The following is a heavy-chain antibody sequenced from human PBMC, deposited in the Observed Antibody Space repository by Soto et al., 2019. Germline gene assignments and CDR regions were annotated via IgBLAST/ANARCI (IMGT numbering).Heavy chain of an antibody. CDR2: VSAYNGNT. CDR1: GYTXSSYG. J-gene: IGHJ4*02. CDR3: ARAEDGHFDY. V-gene: IGHV1-18*01. Sequence: SXKVSCKASGYTXSSYGIGLVRQAPGQGLEWMGWVSAYNGNTNYAQKLQGRVTMTTDTSTSTAYMELRSLRSDDTAVYYCARAEDGHFDYWGQGTLGTVSS.